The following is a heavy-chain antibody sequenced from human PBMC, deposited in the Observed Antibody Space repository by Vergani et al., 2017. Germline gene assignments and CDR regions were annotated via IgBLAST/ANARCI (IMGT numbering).Heavy chain of an antibody. D-gene: IGHD1-26*01. J-gene: IGHJ6*02. Sequence: QVQILQSGGGVVQPGGSLRLSCTLSGFTLNTYGIHWVRQAPGKVLEWVSFIRYDGSSEYYGDSVKGRFTISRDKSQNTVNLQMNSLRTEDTAVYFCANSVIAGKVGVAYFGMDVWGRGTTVTVSS. CDR3: ANSVIAGKVGVAYFGMDV. CDR2: IRYDGSSE. V-gene: IGHV3-30*02. CDR1: GFTLNTYG.